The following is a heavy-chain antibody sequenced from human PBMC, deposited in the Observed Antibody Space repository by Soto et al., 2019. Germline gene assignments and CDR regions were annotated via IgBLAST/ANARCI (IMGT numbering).Heavy chain of an antibody. Sequence: ASLKRSCKASGYTFTGYYMHWVRQAPGQGLEWMGWINPNSGGTNYAQKFQGWVTMTRDTSISTAYMELSRLRSDDTAVYYCARDVPDSDAFDIWGQGTMVTVSS. J-gene: IGHJ3*02. V-gene: IGHV1-2*04. CDR1: GYTFTGYY. D-gene: IGHD2-2*01. CDR3: ARDVPDSDAFDI. CDR2: INPNSGGT.